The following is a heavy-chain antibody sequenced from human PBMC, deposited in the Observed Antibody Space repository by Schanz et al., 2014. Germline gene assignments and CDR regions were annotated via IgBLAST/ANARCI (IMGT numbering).Heavy chain of an antibody. D-gene: IGHD6-19*01. CDR1: GDSVNSNY. V-gene: IGHV4-59*08. J-gene: IGHJ4*02. Sequence: QVQLQESGPGLVKPSETLSLTCTVSGDSVNSNYWNWIRQSPGRGLEWIGHFYNPGSTNYNPSLKSRATISIDTPTTQVSLKLTLVTAADTAVYFCARNKYTSGWYYFDYWGQGVLVTVSS. CDR2: FYNPGST. CDR3: ARNKYTSGWYYFDY.